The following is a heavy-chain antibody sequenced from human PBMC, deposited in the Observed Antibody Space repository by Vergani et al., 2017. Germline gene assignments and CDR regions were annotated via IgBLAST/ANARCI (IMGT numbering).Heavy chain of an antibody. D-gene: IGHD6-19*01. CDR3: ARGPGYSSGWYNGGGDY. V-gene: IGHV4-34*01. CDR1: GGSFSGYY. J-gene: IGHJ4*02. Sequence: QVQLQQWGAGLLKPSETLSLTCAVYGGSFSGYYWSWTRQPPGKGLEWIGEINHSGSTNYNPSLKSRVTISVDTSKNQFSLKLGSVTAADTAVYYCARGPGYSSGWYNGGGDYWGQGTLVTVSS. CDR2: INHSGST.